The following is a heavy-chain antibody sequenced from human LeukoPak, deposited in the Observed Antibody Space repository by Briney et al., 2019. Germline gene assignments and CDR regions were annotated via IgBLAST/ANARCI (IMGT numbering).Heavy chain of an antibody. D-gene: IGHD6-19*01. Sequence: GGSLRLSCAASGFTFSNYGMHWVRQAPGKGLEWVALISFDGSQKYYADSVKGRFTISRDNSKNTLYLQMNSLRAEDTAVYYCARVTGSGYFDYWGQGTLVTVSS. CDR3: ARVTGSGYFDY. CDR1: GFTFSNYG. J-gene: IGHJ4*02. V-gene: IGHV3-33*01. CDR2: ISFDGSQK.